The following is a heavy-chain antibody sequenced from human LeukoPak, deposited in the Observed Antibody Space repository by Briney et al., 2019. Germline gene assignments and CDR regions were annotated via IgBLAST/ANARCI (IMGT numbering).Heavy chain of an antibody. CDR1: GYTFTGYY. J-gene: IGHJ6*04. Sequence: ASVKVSCKASGYTFTGYYMHWVRQAPGQGLEWMGWINPNSGGTNYAQKFQGRVTMTRDTSINTAYMELSRLRSDDTAVYYCARDRLGCSSTSCYPYYYAMDVWGKGTTVTVSS. D-gene: IGHD2-2*01. V-gene: IGHV1-2*02. CDR2: INPNSGGT. CDR3: ARDRLGCSSTSCYPYYYAMDV.